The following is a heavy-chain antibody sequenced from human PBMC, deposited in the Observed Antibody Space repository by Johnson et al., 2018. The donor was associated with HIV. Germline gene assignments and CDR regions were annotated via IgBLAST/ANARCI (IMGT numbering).Heavy chain of an antibody. D-gene: IGHD5/OR15-5a*01. CDR1: GFTFDDYG. J-gene: IGHJ3*02. CDR3: AKDRGYIVIDAFDM. CDR2: ISYDGTNK. V-gene: IGHV3-30*18. Sequence: QVQLVESGGGVVRPGGYLRLSCAASGFTFDDYGMSWVRQAPGKGLEWVGVISYDGTNKYYADSVKGRFTISRDNSKNTLYLQMNSLRVEDTAVYYCAKDRGYIVIDAFDMWGRGTLVTVSS.